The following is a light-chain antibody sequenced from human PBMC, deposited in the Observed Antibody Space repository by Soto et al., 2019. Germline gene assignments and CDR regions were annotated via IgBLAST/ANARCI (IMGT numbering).Light chain of an antibody. CDR2: WSS. V-gene: IGKV4-1*01. Sequence: DLVMTQSPDSLAVSLGARATINCKSSQSLFHSSNNRNYLACYQQNPGQPPKLLIYWSSTRESGVPDRFSGSGSGTDFTLNITSLQAEDVAVYDWQQYFGAPPDAFGQGTKVASK. J-gene: IGKJ2*01. CDR3: QQYFGAPPDA. CDR1: QSLFHSSNNRNY.